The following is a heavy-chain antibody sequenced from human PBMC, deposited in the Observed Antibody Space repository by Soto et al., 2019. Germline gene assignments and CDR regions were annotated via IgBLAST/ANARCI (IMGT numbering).Heavy chain of an antibody. J-gene: IGHJ6*02. D-gene: IGHD4-17*01. CDR3: ARAYGDYLQYYYYGMDV. V-gene: IGHV3-30-3*01. CDR2: ISYDGSNK. CDR1: GFTFSSYA. Sequence: QVQLVESGGGVVQPGRSLRLSCAASGFTFSSYAMHWVRQAPGKGLEWVAVISYDGSNKYYADSVKGRFTISRDNSKNMLYLQMNSLRAEDTAVYYCARAYGDYLQYYYYGMDVWGQGTTVTVSS.